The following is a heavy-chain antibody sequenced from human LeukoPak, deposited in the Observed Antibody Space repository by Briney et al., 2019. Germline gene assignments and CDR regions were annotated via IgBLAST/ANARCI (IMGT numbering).Heavy chain of an antibody. V-gene: IGHV5-51*01. CDR1: GYSFTSFW. Sequence: GESLKISCKGSGYSFTSFWIGWVRQMPGKGLEWMGIVYPGDSSLRYSPSFQGQVTISADKSITTAYLQWSSLKASDTAMYYCARLSSSAWSAIDYWGQGALVTVSS. CDR2: VYPGDSSL. J-gene: IGHJ4*02. CDR3: ARLSSSAWSAIDY. D-gene: IGHD6-19*01.